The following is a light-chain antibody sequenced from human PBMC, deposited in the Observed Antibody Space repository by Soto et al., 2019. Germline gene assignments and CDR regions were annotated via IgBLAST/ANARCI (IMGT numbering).Light chain of an antibody. CDR1: QSVSSN. Sequence: EIVMTQSPATLSVSPGERATLSCRASQSVSSNLAWYQQKPGQAPRLLIYGASTRATGIPARFSGSGSGTDFTLTISSLEPEDFAVYYCQQYGSSHLFGQGTRLEIK. V-gene: IGKV3-15*01. CDR2: GAS. CDR3: QQYGSSHL. J-gene: IGKJ5*01.